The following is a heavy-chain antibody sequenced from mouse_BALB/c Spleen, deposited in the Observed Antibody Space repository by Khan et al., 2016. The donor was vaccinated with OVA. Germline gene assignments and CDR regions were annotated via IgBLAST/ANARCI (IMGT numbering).Heavy chain of an antibody. D-gene: IGHD1-3*01. CDR3: TRGGFSSFAY. J-gene: IGHJ3*01. CDR2: INPSDGGT. V-gene: IGHV1S81*02. CDR1: GYIFTSYY. Sequence: QVQLQQSGAELVKPGASVKLSCKASGYIFTSYYIYWVKQRPGQGLEWIGEINPSDGGTNFNEKFKSRATLTVDRSSSTTYMQLSSLTSEDATVYYGTRGGFSSFAYWGQGTLVTVSA.